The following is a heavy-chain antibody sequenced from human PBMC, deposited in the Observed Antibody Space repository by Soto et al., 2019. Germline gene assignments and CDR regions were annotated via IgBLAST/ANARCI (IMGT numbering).Heavy chain of an antibody. CDR3: ARGSYTYYYDT. V-gene: IGHV3-30-3*01. CDR2: ISYDGSNK. D-gene: IGHD3-22*01. CDR1: GFTFSSYA. Sequence: GGSLRLSCAASGFTFSSYAMHWVRQAPGKGLEWVAVISYDGSNKYYADSVKGRFTISRDNSKNTLYLQMNSLRAEDTAVYYCARGSYTYYYDTWGQGTLVTVSS. J-gene: IGHJ4*02.